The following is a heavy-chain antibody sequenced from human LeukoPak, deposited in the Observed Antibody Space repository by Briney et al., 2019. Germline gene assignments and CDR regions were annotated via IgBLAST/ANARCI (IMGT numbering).Heavy chain of an antibody. V-gene: IGHV3-48*03. Sequence: GGSLRLSCAASGFTFSSYEMNWVRQAPGKGLEWVSFISSSSSYIYYADSVKGRFTISRDNAKNSLYLQMNSLRAEDTAVYYCARGDSSGSYSVFDYWGQGTLVTVSS. CDR2: ISSSSSYI. J-gene: IGHJ4*02. D-gene: IGHD1-26*01. CDR3: ARGDSSGSYSVFDY. CDR1: GFTFSSYE.